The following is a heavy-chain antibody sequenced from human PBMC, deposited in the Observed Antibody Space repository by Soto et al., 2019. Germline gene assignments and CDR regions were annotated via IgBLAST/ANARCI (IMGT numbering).Heavy chain of an antibody. CDR2: IIPIFGTA. Sequence: QVNLVQSGAEVKKPGSSVKVSCKASGGTFSSYAISWVRQAPGHGLEWMGGIIPIFGTANYPQKFQGRVTITADKSTSRAYMELSRLRCADTAVYYCARDHLDFWSGYYVGGWFDPWGQGTLVTVSS. D-gene: IGHD3-3*01. J-gene: IGHJ5*02. CDR3: ARDHLDFWSGYYVGGWFDP. V-gene: IGHV1-69*06. CDR1: GGTFSSYA.